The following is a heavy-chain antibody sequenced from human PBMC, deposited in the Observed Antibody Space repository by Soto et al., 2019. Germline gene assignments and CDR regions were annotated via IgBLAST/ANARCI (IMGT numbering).Heavy chain of an antibody. J-gene: IGHJ6*02. CDR2: IHYSGNT. Sequence: PSETLSLTCTVYGGSISTFYWSWIRQPPGKGLEWIGYIHYSGNTNYNPSLKGRVTISVDTSKNQFSLNLRTVTAADTAIYYCVRAATRGPRYYGLDVWGQGTTVTVSS. CDR3: VRAATRGPRYYGLDV. V-gene: IGHV4-59*01. CDR1: GGSISTFY.